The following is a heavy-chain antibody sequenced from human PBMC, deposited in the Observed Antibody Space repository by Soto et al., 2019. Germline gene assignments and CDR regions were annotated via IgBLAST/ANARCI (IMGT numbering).Heavy chain of an antibody. CDR1: GGSISSGGYS. J-gene: IGHJ5*02. Sequence: SETXSLTCAVSGGSISSGGYSWSWIRXPPGKGLEWXXXIXXXXXXXXXXXXXXXXXXXXDRSKNQFSLKLSSVTAADTAVYYCARVPDRWGQGTLVXVSS. D-gene: IGHD2-2*01. V-gene: IGHV4-30-2*01. CDR3: ARVPDR. CDR2: IXXXXXX.